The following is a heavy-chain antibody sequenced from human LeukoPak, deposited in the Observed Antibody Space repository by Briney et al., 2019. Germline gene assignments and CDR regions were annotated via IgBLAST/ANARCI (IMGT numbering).Heavy chain of an antibody. V-gene: IGHV1-69*05. D-gene: IGHD2-2*01. CDR1: GGTFSSYA. CDR2: IIPIFGTA. J-gene: IGHJ4*02. Sequence: ASVKVSCKASGGTFSSYAISWVRQAPGQGLEWMGGIIPIFGTANYAQKFQGRVTITTDESTSTAYMELSSLRSEDTAVYHCARGAGYCSSTSCYVFDYWGQGTLVTVSS. CDR3: ARGAGYCSSTSCYVFDY.